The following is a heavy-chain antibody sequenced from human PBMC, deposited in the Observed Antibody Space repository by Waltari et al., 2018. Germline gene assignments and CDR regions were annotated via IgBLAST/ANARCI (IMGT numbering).Heavy chain of an antibody. CDR2: VDPEDGET. Sequence: VQLVQSGAEVKKPWATVKISCKASGYTFTDYSMHCVQQAPGKGLEWMGRVDPEDGETRYAEKFQGRVTITADTSTDTAYMELSSLRSEDTAVYYCATPKTAYYDFWSGYSFDYWGQGTLVTVSS. CDR3: ATPKTAYYDFWSGYSFDY. CDR1: GYTFTDYS. D-gene: IGHD3-3*01. V-gene: IGHV1-69-2*01. J-gene: IGHJ4*02.